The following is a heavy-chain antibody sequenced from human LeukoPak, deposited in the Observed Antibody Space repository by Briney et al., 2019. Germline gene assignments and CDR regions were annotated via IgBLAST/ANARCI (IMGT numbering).Heavy chain of an antibody. CDR1: GFTFSSYW. J-gene: IGHJ4*02. V-gene: IGHV3-7*01. D-gene: IGHD6-19*01. CDR3: AREDSSGSFDY. CDR2: MKQDGSEK. Sequence: PGGSLRLSCAASGFTFSSYWMSWVRQAPGKGLEWVANMKQDGSEKYYVDSVKGRFTISRDNAKNSLYLQMNSLRAEDTAVYYCAREDSSGSFDYWGQGTLVTVSS.